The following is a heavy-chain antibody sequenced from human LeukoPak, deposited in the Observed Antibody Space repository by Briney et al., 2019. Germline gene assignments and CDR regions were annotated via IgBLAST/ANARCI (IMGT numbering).Heavy chain of an antibody. CDR1: GGTFSSYD. CDR2: INPNSGGT. V-gene: IGHV1-2*02. CDR3: ARVSPAAAVWFDP. D-gene: IGHD6-13*01. J-gene: IGHJ5*02. Sequence: ASVKVSCKASGGTFSSYDINWVRQVPGQGLEWMGWINPNSGGTNYEQKFQGRVTMTRDTSISTAYMELSRLRSDDTAVYYCARVSPAAAVWFDPWGQGTLVTVSS.